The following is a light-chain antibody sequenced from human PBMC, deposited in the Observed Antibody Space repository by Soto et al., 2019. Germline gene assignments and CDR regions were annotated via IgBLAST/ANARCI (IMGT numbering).Light chain of an antibody. CDR2: DTS. V-gene: IGKV3-11*01. J-gene: IGKJ5*01. Sequence: IVLTQSPDTRSLSPGERATLSFRASQSVPNSRLAWYQQKPGQAPSLVISDTSIRATGIPARFSGSGSGKDFTLTISSLETEDFAVYYCQQRSNWPPWITFGQGTRLEIK. CDR1: QSVPNSR. CDR3: QQRSNWPPWIT.